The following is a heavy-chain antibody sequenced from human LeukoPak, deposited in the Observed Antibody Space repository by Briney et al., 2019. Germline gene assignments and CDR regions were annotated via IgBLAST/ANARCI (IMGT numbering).Heavy chain of an antibody. CDR1: GFTFSSYA. J-gene: IGHJ3*02. D-gene: IGHD6-19*01. CDR3: AKAYSSGWYGAFDI. CDR2: ISGSGGST. Sequence: PGGSLRLSCAASGFTFSSYAMSWVRQAPGKELEWVSAISGSGGSTYYADSVKGRFTISRDNSKNTLYLQMNSLRVEDTAVYYCAKAYSSGWYGAFDIWGQGTMVTVSS. V-gene: IGHV3-23*01.